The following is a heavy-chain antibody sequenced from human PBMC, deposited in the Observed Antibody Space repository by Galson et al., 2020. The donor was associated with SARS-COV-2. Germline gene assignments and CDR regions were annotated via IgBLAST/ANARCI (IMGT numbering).Heavy chain of an antibody. CDR1: GYTFISFY. CDR3: AREWGDINSSVFDY. Sequence: GESLKISCKASGYTFISFYIHWVRQAPGQGLEWMGVINPSGDITSYAQQLRDRVTVTRDMSTQTVYMELSSLTSEDTAVYYCAREWGDINSSVFDYWGQGSLVVVSS. D-gene: IGHD2-21*01. J-gene: IGHJ4*02. V-gene: IGHV1-46*04. CDR2: INPSGDIT.